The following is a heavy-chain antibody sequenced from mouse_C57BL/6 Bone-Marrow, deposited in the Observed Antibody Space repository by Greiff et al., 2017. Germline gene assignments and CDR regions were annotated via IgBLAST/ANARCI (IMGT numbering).Heavy chain of an antibody. V-gene: IGHV14-2*01. CDR2: IDPEDGET. J-gene: IGHJ2*01. D-gene: IGHD1-1*01. CDR3: TRSLIYYGTNY. CDR1: GFNIKDYY. Sequence: EVQLVESGAELVKPGASVKLSCTASGFNIKDYYIHWVKQRTEQGLEWIGRIDPEDGETKYAPKFQDKATITADTASNTAYLQLSSLTSDDTAVYYCTRSLIYYGTNYWGQGTTLTGSS.